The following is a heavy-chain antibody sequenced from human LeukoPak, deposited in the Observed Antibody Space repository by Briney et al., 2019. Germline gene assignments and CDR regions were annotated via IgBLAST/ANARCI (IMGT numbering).Heavy chain of an antibody. Sequence: GGSLRLSCAASGFTFSSYAMSWVRQAPGKGLEWVSAISGSGGSTYYADSVKGRFTISRDNSKNTLYLQMNSLRAEDTAVYYCARDRTDDYGDYVNAFDIWGQGTMVTVSS. V-gene: IGHV3-23*01. CDR2: ISGSGGST. D-gene: IGHD4-17*01. J-gene: IGHJ3*02. CDR1: GFTFSSYA. CDR3: ARDRTDDYGDYVNAFDI.